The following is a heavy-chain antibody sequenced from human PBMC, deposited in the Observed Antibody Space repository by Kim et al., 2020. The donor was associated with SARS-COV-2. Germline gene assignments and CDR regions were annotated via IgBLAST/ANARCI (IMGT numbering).Heavy chain of an antibody. CDR2: INPSGGST. CDR3: ARALGSSAVLTGFSYLDP. V-gene: IGHV1-46*01. CDR1: GYTFTSYY. J-gene: IGHJ5*02. Sequence: ASVKVSCKASGYTFTSYYMHWVRQAPGQGLEWMGIINPSGGSTSYAQKFQGRVTMTRDTSTSTVYMELSSLRSEDTAVYYCARALGSSAVLTGFSYLDPWGQGTLVTVSS. D-gene: IGHD3-9*01.